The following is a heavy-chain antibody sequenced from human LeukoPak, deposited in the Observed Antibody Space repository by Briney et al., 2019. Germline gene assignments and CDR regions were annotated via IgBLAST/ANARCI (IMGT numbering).Heavy chain of an antibody. CDR2: IYYSGST. Sequence: SQTLSLTCTVSGGSISSGDYYWSWLRQPPGRGLEWIGYIYYSGSTYYNPSLKSRVTISVDTSKNQFSLKLSSVTAADTAVYYCARVYLPYYLRWYFDYWGQGTLVTVSS. V-gene: IGHV4-30-4*01. CDR3: ARVYLPYYLRWYFDY. CDR1: GGSISSGDYY. D-gene: IGHD3-10*01. J-gene: IGHJ4*02.